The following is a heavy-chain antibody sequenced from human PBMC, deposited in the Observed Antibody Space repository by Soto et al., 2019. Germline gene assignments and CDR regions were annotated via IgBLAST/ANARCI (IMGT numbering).Heavy chain of an antibody. V-gene: IGHV3-11*06. CDR2: ISSSSSYT. D-gene: IGHD6-13*01. CDR3: ARDTIAAAGTGIDY. J-gene: IGHJ4*02. Sequence: GGSLRLSCAASGFTFSDYYMSWIRQAPGKGLEWVSYISSSSSYTNYADSVKGRFSISRDNAKNSLYLQMNSLRAEDTAVYHCARDTIAAAGTGIDYWGQGTLVTVSS. CDR1: GFTFSDYY.